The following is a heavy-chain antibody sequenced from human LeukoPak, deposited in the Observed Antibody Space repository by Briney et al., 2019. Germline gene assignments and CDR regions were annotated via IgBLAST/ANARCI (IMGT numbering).Heavy chain of an antibody. CDR2: IRYGGNDK. V-gene: IGHV3-30*02. D-gene: IGHD3-10*01. CDR3: LIISYYYMDV. J-gene: IGHJ6*03. Sequence: GGSLRLSCAASGFTFSSYGMHWVRQAPGKGLEWVAFIRYGGNDKHYADSVKGRFTISRDNSKNTLYLQMNSLRAEDTAVYYFLIISYYYMDVWGKGTTVTISS. CDR1: GFTFSSYG.